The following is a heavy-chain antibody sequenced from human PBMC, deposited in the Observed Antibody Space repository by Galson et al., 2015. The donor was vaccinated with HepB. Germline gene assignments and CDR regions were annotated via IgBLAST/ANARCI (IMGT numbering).Heavy chain of an antibody. CDR1: GCSVSSSIGA. CDR3: ARGVTKLDY. CDR2: TYYSSKWYN. J-gene: IGHJ4*02. D-gene: IGHD3-10*02. V-gene: IGHV6-1*01. Sequence: CAISGCSVSSSIGAWNWIRQSPSRGLEWLGRTYYSSKWYNEYAVSVKRRVTINPDTSKNQYSLQLKSVTTEDTAVYYCARGVTKLDYWGQGTLVTVSS.